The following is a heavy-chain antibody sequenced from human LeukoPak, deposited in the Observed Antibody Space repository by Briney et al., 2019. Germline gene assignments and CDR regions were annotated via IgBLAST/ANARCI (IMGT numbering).Heavy chain of an antibody. Sequence: PGRSLRLSCAASGFTFSSYWVHWIRQAPGEGLVWVSRINSDGTSTSHADSVKGRFTIARDNAKNTVSLHMNSLRAEDTAVYYCVTLTADVDQHAFDMWGQGTMVTVSS. V-gene: IGHV3-74*01. CDR2: INSDGTST. CDR3: VTLTADVDQHAFDM. CDR1: GFTFSSYW. D-gene: IGHD2-21*02. J-gene: IGHJ3*02.